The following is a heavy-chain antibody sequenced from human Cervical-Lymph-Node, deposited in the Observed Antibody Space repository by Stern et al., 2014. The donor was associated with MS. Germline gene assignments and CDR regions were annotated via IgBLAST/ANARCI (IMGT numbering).Heavy chain of an antibody. Sequence: QLVQSGPGLVKPSQTLSLTCTVSGGSISSGDYHWAWIRQRPGKGLEWIGYIYYSGTTYYTPSLKSRLTISLDTSKNQFSLKLSSVTAADTAVYFCARERDYFVGNYLDSWGQGTLVTVSS. D-gene: IGHD3-10*02. J-gene: IGHJ4*02. CDR1: GGSISSGDYH. V-gene: IGHV4-31*03. CDR3: ARERDYFVGNYLDS. CDR2: IYYSGTT.